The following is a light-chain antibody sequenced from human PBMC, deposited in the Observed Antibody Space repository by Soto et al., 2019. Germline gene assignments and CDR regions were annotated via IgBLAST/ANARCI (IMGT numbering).Light chain of an antibody. Sequence: DIQMTQSPSSLSSAVGERVTFTCQASQDIYKYVNWYQQKPGKAPKLLIYDASNLERGVPSRFSGSGSGTEFSLTVDSLQPEDTATYYCQQYDHTPYTFGQGTKLEIK. CDR2: DAS. J-gene: IGKJ2*01. CDR3: QQYDHTPYT. CDR1: QDIYKY. V-gene: IGKV1-33*01.